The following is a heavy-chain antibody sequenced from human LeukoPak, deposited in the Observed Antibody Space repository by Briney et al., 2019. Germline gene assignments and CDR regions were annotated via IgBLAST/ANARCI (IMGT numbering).Heavy chain of an antibody. CDR1: EYDFRAYT. CDR3: VRGDNRDQ. V-gene: IGHV3-21*01. D-gene: IGHD2-2*01. Sequence: GGSLRLSCVASEYDFRAYTFTWVRQAPGKGLEYVSSISKSSALKYYSESVRGRFTISRDNAENSLYLDMSNLGAEDTAVYFCVRGDNRDQWGQGTLVTVSS. CDR2: ISKSSALK. J-gene: IGHJ4*02.